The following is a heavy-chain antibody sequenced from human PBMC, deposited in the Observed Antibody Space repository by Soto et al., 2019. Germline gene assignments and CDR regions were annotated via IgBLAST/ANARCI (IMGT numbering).Heavy chain of an antibody. V-gene: IGHV4-39*01. CDR1: GGSISSSSYY. D-gene: IGHD5-12*01. CDR3: ARRVATIKKNYYFDY. CDR2: IYYSGST. J-gene: IGHJ4*02. Sequence: SETLPHTCTVSGGSISSSSYYWGWIRKPPGKGLEWIGSIYYSGSTYYNPSLKSRVTISVDTSKNQFSLKLSSVTAADTAVYYCARRVATIKKNYYFDYWGQGTLVTVSS.